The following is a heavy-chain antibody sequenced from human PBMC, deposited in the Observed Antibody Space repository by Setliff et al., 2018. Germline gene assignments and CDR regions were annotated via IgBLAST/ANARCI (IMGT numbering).Heavy chain of an antibody. D-gene: IGHD1-26*01. V-gene: IGHV4-30-4*08. J-gene: IGHJ3*01. CDR1: GDSISSGDYF. Sequence: PSETLSLTCTVSGDSISSGDYFWSWIRQPPGKGLEWIAYIYNSGSAYYNPSLKSRVTMSVDTSKHQFSLHLTSVTAADTAVYYCAREVGTSTSSDAFDVWGQGMMVTVSS. CDR3: AREVGTSTSSDAFDV. CDR2: IYNSGSA.